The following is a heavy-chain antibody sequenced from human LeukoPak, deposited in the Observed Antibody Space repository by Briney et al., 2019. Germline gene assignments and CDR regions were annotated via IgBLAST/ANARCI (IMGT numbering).Heavy chain of an antibody. J-gene: IGHJ4*02. CDR3: AREGYYYDSSGSYDY. V-gene: IGHV3-7*03. D-gene: IGHD3-22*01. CDR1: GITFSSYW. CDR2: IKQDGSEK. Sequence: GGSLRLSCAASGITFSSYWMSWVRQAPGKGLEWVANIKQDGSEKNYVDSVKGRFTISRDNAKNSLYLQMNSLRAEDTALYYCAREGYYYDSSGSYDYWGQGTLVTVSS.